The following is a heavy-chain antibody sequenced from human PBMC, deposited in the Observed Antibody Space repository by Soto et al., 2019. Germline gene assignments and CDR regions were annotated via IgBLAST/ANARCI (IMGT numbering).Heavy chain of an antibody. CDR1: GFTFSNAW. CDR3: ARDPRNYWYFDL. D-gene: IGHD1-26*01. Sequence: GGSLRLSCAASGFTFSNAWMNWVRQAPGRGLEWVSVIYSGGSTYYADSVKGRFTISRDNSKNTLYLQMGSLRAEDMAVYYCARDPRNYWYFDLWGRGTLVTVSS. J-gene: IGHJ2*01. CDR2: IYSGGST. V-gene: IGHV3-66*01.